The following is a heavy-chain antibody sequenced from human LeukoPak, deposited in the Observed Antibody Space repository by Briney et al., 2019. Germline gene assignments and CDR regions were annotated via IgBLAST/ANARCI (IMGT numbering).Heavy chain of an antibody. D-gene: IGHD3-22*01. CDR2: IRSKAYGGTT. Sequence: PGVSQRLSGTASGFTFGDYAMSWFRQAPGKGLKWVGFIRSKAYGGTTEYAASVKGRFTISRDDSKSIAYLQMNSLKTEDTAVYYCTRAHYDSSGYYYGYFDYWGQGTLVTVSS. CDR1: GFTFGDYA. J-gene: IGHJ4*02. V-gene: IGHV3-49*03. CDR3: TRAHYDSSGYYYGYFDY.